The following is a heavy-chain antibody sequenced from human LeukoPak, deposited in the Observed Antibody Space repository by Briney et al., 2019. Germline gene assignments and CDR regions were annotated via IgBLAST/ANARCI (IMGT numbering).Heavy chain of an antibody. CDR2: INAGNGNT. Sequence: ASVKVSCKASGYTFTSYAMHWVRLAPGQRLEWMGWINAGNGNTKYSQKFQGRVTITRDTSASTAYMELSSLRSEDTAVYYCARSECSGGSCYSEGWGHYGMDVWGQGTTVTVSS. CDR3: ARSECSGGSCYSEGWGHYGMDV. D-gene: IGHD2-15*01. CDR1: GYTFTSYA. J-gene: IGHJ6*02. V-gene: IGHV1-3*01.